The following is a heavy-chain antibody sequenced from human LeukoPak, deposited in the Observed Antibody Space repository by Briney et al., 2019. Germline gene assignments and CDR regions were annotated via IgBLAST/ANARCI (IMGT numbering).Heavy chain of an antibody. CDR3: AREDYYNSGGYYLDY. D-gene: IGHD3-22*01. V-gene: IGHV4-34*01. CDR1: GGSFSGYY. J-gene: IGHJ4*02. Sequence: SETLSLTCAVYGGSFSGYYWSWIRQPPGKGLEWIGEINHSGSTNYRPSLKSRVTISVDTSKNQFSLKLSSVTAADTAVYFCAREDYYNSGGYYLDYWGQGTLVTVSS. CDR2: INHSGST.